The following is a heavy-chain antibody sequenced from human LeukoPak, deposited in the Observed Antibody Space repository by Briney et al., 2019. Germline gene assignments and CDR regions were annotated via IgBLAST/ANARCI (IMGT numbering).Heavy chain of an antibody. J-gene: IGHJ5*01. V-gene: IGHV3-7*01. CDR2: IKPDGSEE. CDR1: GFTFNKYW. D-gene: IGHD2-2*01. CDR3: AREGCSSTSCTGWFDS. Sequence: GGSLRLSCVASGFTFNKYWMSWFRQAPGKGLEWVANIKPDGSEEYYVDSVKGRFTISRDNAKNSLYLQINSLRAEDTAVYYCAREGCSSTSCTGWFDSWGQGTLVTVSS.